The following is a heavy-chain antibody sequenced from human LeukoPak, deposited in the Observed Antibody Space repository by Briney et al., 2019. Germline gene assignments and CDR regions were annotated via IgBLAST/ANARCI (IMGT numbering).Heavy chain of an antibody. CDR2: IHNSGRT. CDR3: ARHGTISSESYFDY. J-gene: IGHJ4*02. V-gene: IGHV4-59*08. Sequence: SETLSLTCSVPGVSVSSYYWSWIRQSPGKGLEWIGYIHNSGRTNYNPSLKSRVTGFVDTSKNQVSLRLSSVTAADTAVYYCARHGTISSESYFDYWGQGALVTVSS. CDR1: GVSVSSYY. D-gene: IGHD1-14*01.